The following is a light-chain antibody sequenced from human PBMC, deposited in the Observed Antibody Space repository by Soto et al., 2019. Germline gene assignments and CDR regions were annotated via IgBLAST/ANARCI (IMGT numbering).Light chain of an antibody. V-gene: IGLV2-14*01. CDR1: SSDVGAYKY. CDR3: SSYTSSSIPYV. Sequence: QSVLTQPASVSGSPGQSITISCTGTSSDVGAYKYVSWYQQHPGKAPKLMIYAVSNRPSGVSNRFSGSKSGNTASLTISGLQAEDEADYYCSSYTSSSIPYVFGTGTKVTAL. CDR2: AVS. J-gene: IGLJ1*01.